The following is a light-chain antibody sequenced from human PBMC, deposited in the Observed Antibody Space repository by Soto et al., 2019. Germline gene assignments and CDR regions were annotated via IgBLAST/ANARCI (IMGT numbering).Light chain of an antibody. CDR2: VVS. V-gene: IGLV2-14*01. CDR3: SLYTSSDTPYV. CDR1: SSDVGAYDY. J-gene: IGLJ1*01. Sequence: QSALTQPASVSGSPGQSITISCTGTSSDVGAYDYVSWFQQLPDKAPKPIISVVSNRPSGVSNRFSGSKSGNTASLTISGLQAEDEADYYCSLYTSSDTPYVFGTGTKLTVL.